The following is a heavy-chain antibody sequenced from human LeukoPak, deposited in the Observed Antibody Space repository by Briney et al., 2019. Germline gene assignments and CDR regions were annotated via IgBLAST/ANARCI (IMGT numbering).Heavy chain of an antibody. CDR1: GNTFIGYW. J-gene: IGHJ4*02. CDR2: INPRGDAT. V-gene: IGHV1-46*01. D-gene: IGHD5-12*01. Sequence: GASVKASCKASGNTFIGYWIHWVRQAPGQGLEWMGAINPRGDATIGAQKFQGRVTTTRDTSTSTVYIELSSLRSEDTAVYYCATGLTYGGYRLYWGQGTLVSVSS. CDR3: ATGLTYGGYRLY.